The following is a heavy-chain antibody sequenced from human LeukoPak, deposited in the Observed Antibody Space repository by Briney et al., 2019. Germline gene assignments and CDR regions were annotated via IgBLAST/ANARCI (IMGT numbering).Heavy chain of an antibody. CDR1: GFTFTSSA. CDR3: AADSRREPNYYYYYMDV. CDR2: IVVGSGNT. V-gene: IGHV1-58*01. J-gene: IGHJ6*03. D-gene: IGHD1-14*01. Sequence: SVKVSCKASGFTFTSSAAQWVRQARGQRLEWIGWIVVGSGNTNYAQKFQERVTITRDMSTSTAYMELSSLRSEDTAVYYCAADSRREPNYYYYYMDVWGKGTTVTVSS.